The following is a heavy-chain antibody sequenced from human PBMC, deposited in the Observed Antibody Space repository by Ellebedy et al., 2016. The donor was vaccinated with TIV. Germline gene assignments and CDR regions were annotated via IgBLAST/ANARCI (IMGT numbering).Heavy chain of an antibody. CDR2: ISWNSGSI. CDR1: GFTFDDYA. Sequence: SLKISXAASGFTFDDYAMHWVRHAPGKGLEWVSGISWNSGSIGYADSVKGRFTISRDNAKNSLYLQMNSLRAEDTAVYYCARDWGYYDILTGYVGGYGMDVWGQGTTVTVSS. D-gene: IGHD3-9*01. V-gene: IGHV3-9*01. CDR3: ARDWGYYDILTGYVGGYGMDV. J-gene: IGHJ6*02.